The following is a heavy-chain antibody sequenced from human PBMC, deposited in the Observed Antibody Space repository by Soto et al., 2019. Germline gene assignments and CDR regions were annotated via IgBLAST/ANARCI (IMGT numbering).Heavy chain of an antibody. J-gene: IGHJ4*02. Sequence: SETLSLTCTVSGGSISDRYYMWIRQSPGKGLEYIGYIYNGGRTDYNPSLKSRVTISVDRSKNQFSLKLSSVTAADTAVYYCARERIVATIRYFDYWGQGTLVTVSS. CDR1: GGSISDRY. CDR3: ARERIVATIRYFDY. CDR2: IYNGGRT. V-gene: IGHV4-59*11. D-gene: IGHD5-12*01.